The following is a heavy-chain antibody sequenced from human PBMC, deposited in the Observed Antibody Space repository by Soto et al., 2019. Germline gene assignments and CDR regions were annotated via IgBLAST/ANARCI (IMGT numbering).Heavy chain of an antibody. V-gene: IGHV3-33*01. CDR3: ARFDMVESWFDP. Sequence: QVQLVESGGGVVQPGRSLRLSCAASGFTFSSYGMHWVRQAPGKGLEWVAVIWYDGSNKYYADSVKGRFTISRDNSKNTRYLQMNSLRAEDTAVYDCARFDMVESWFDPWGEGTLVTVSS. CDR1: GFTFSSYG. D-gene: IGHD2-15*01. J-gene: IGHJ5*02. CDR2: IWYDGSNK.